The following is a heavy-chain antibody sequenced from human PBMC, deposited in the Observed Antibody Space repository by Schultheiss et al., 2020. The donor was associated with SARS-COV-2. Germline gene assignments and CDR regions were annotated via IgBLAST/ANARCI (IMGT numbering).Heavy chain of an antibody. V-gene: IGHV3-23*01. Sequence: GGSLRLSCAASGFTFSNAWMSWVRQAPGKGLEWVSAISGSGGSTYYADSVKGRFTISRDNSKNTLYLQMNSLRAEDTAVYYCARSITMIRDPFDIWGQGTMVTVSS. CDR3: ARSITMIRDPFDI. D-gene: IGHD3-22*01. J-gene: IGHJ3*02. CDR2: ISGSGGST. CDR1: GFTFSNAW.